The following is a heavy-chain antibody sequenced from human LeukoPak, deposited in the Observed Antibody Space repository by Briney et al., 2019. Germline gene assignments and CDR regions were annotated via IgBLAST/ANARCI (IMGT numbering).Heavy chain of an antibody. D-gene: IGHD6-19*01. CDR1: GFTFSSYS. CDR2: ITTSGGAK. Sequence: GGSLRLSCAASGFTFSSYSMNWVRQAPGKGLEWISYITTSGGAKNYADSVKGRFTISRDNSKNTLYLQMNSLRAEDTAVYYCARDYTYGRGCPDYWGQGTQVTVSS. V-gene: IGHV3-48*01. J-gene: IGHJ4*02. CDR3: ARDYTYGRGCPDY.